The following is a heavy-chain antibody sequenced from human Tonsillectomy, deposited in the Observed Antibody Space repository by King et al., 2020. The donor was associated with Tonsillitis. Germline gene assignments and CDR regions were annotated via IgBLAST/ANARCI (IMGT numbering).Heavy chain of an antibody. CDR1: GFTFSSYS. V-gene: IGHV3-21*01. CDR2: ISSSGNYI. D-gene: IGHD3-16*01. CDR3: AGGGCRDRDRNYVWDDYGMDV. J-gene: IGHJ6*02. Sequence: VQLVESGGGLVKPGGSLRLSCAASGFTFSSYSMNWVRQAPGKGLEWVSSISSSGNYIYYADSVKGRFTISRDNAKNSLYVQMNSLRVEDTAVYYCAGGGCRDRDRNYVWDDYGMDVWGQGTTVTVSS.